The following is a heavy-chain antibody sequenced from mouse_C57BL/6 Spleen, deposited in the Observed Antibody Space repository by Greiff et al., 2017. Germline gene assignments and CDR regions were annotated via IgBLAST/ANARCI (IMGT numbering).Heavy chain of an antibody. CDR1: GFNIKDYY. D-gene: IGHD2-5*01. J-gene: IGHJ2*01. Sequence: DVKLVESGAELVKPGASVKLSCTASGFNIKDYYMHWVKQRTEQGLEWIGRIDPEDGETKYAPKFQGKATITADTSSNTAYLQLSSLTSEDTAVYYCAMEPTYSNLFDYWGQGTTLTVSS. CDR3: AMEPTYSNLFDY. CDR2: IDPEDGET. V-gene: IGHV14-2*01.